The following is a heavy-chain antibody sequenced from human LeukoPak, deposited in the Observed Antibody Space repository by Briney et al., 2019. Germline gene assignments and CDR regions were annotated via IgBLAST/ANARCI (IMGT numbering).Heavy chain of an antibody. CDR1: GFTFSSYS. J-gene: IGHJ4*02. D-gene: IGHD6-19*01. V-gene: IGHV3-21*01. CDR2: IRSSSSYI. Sequence: GGSLRLSCAASGFTFSSYSMNWARQAPGKGLEWVSFIRSSSSYIYYADSVKGRFTISRDNAKNSLYLQMNSLRAEGTAVYYCARPGIAVAGEFFDYWGQGTLVTVSS. CDR3: ARPGIAVAGEFFDY.